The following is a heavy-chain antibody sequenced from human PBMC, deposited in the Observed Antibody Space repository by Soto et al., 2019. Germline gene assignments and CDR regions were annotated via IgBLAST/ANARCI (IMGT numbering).Heavy chain of an antibody. CDR3: VSSRTAVFGDALDI. CDR2: IYDSGDA. CDR1: GDSISSYF. Sequence: SETLSLTCSVSGDSISSYFKNWIRQAPGKGLEWIGCIYDSGDANYNPSLKSRVTISLDTSKKQFSLKLSSATAADTAVYYCVSSRTAVFGDALDIWALGTMVTVSS. D-gene: IGHD2-21*02. V-gene: IGHV4-59*03. J-gene: IGHJ3*02.